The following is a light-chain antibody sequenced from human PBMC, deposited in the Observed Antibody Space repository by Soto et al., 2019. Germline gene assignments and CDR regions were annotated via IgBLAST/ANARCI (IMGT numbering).Light chain of an antibody. J-gene: IGKJ1*01. CDR2: DAS. V-gene: IGKV1-5*01. CDR3: QQYNSYRT. Sequence: DIQMTQSPSTLSASVGDRVTITCRARQSISIWLAWYQQKPGKAPRLLIYDASILESGVPSRFSGSGSGTEFTLTIRSLQPDDFATYYCQQYNSYRTFGQGTKVEI. CDR1: QSISIW.